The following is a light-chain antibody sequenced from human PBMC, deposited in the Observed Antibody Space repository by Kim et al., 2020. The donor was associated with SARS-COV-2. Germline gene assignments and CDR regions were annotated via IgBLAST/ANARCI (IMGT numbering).Light chain of an antibody. V-gene: IGKV1-39*01. CDR2: ATS. Sequence: ASLGDRVTITCRASQSIATSLNWYQQKHGTTPNLLIYATSNLQGGVPSRFSGSGSGTDFTLTISSLHPEDFATYYCQQSYTRPLTFGGGTKVDIK. CDR1: QSIATS. CDR3: QQSYTRPLT. J-gene: IGKJ4*01.